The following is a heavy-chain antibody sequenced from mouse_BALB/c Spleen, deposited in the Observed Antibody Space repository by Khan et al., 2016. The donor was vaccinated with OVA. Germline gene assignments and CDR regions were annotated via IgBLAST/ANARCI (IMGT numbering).Heavy chain of an antibody. CDR2: ISSGGDYT. V-gene: IGHV5-6*01. CDR1: GFTFSSYS. J-gene: IGHJ3*01. CDR3: ARHLTGSFAY. D-gene: IGHD4-1*01. Sequence: EVELVESGGDLVKPGGSLKLSCAASGFTFSSYSMSWVRQTPDKRLEWVATISSGGDYTYYPDNVKGRFTISRDNAKNTLYLQMSSLKSEDTAMXYCARHLTGSFAYWGQGTLVTVSA.